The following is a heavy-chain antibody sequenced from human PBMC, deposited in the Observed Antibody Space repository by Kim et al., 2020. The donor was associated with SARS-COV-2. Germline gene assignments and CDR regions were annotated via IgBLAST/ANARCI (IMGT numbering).Heavy chain of an antibody. CDR2: IYYSGST. D-gene: IGHD4-17*01. CDR1: GGSISSSSYY. J-gene: IGHJ5*02. CDR3: ARHRTSTVPSWFDP. V-gene: IGHV4-39*01. Sequence: SETLSLTCTVSGGSISSSSYYWGWIRQPPGKGLEWIGSIYYSGSTYYNPSLKSRVTISVDTSKNQFSLKLSSVTAADTAVYYCARHRTSTVPSWFDPWGQGTLVTVSS.